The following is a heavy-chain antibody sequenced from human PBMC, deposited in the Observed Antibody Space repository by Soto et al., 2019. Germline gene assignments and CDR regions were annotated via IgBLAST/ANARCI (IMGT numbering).Heavy chain of an antibody. Sequence: QVQLVQSGAEVKKPGASVKVSCKASGYTFTSYAMHWVRQAPGQRLEWMGWINAGNGKTKYSQKFQGRVTITRDTSASTAYMELSSLRSADTAVYYCARLVGYYAPLDVWGQGTTVTVSS. D-gene: IGHD3-3*01. CDR2: INAGNGKT. J-gene: IGHJ6*02. V-gene: IGHV1-3*01. CDR3: ARLVGYYAPLDV. CDR1: GYTFTSYA.